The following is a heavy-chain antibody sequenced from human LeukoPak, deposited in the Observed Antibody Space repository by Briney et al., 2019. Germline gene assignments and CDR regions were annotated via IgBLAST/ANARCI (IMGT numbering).Heavy chain of an antibody. CDR1: GGSVSSGRSS. Sequence: SETLSLTCSVSGGSVSSGRSSWSWIRQPPGKGLEWIGYFSYSGSTEYNPSLKSRVTISVDTSKNQYSLKLSSVTAADTAVYYCAREGDCSGGSCYSYGWFDPWGQGTLVIVSS. CDR2: FSYSGST. V-gene: IGHV4-61*01. CDR3: AREGDCSGGSCYSYGWFDP. J-gene: IGHJ5*02. D-gene: IGHD2-15*01.